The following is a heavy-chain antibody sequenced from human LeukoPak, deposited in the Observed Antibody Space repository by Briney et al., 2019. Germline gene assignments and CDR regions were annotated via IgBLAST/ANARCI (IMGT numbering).Heavy chain of an antibody. D-gene: IGHD2-2*01. Sequence: SVKVSCKASGGTFSSYAISWVRQAPGQGLEWMGRIIPILGTANYAQKFQGRVTITADKSTSTAYMELSSLRSEDTAVYYCASNKYCSSTSCSWGAYYYYGMDVWGQGTTVTVSS. CDR1: GGTFSSYA. J-gene: IGHJ6*02. CDR2: IIPILGTA. CDR3: ASNKYCSSTSCSWGAYYYYGMDV. V-gene: IGHV1-69*04.